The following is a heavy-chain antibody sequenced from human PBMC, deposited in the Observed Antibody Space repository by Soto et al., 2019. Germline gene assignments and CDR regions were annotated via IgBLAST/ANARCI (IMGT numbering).Heavy chain of an antibody. CDR2: IGTAGDT. CDR1: GFTFSSYD. D-gene: IGHD3-3*01. Sequence: EVQLVESGGGLVQPGGSLRLSCAASGFTFSSYDMHWVRQATGKGLEWVSAIGTAGDTYYPGSVKGRFTISRENAKNSLYLQMNSLSAGDTAVYYCARVPRIYDFWSGYYRAAGYFDLWGRGTLVTVSS. J-gene: IGHJ2*01. CDR3: ARVPRIYDFWSGYYRAAGYFDL. V-gene: IGHV3-13*01.